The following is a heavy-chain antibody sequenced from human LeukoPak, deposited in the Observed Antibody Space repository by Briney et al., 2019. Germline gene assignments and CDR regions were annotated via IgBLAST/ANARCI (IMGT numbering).Heavy chain of an antibody. CDR3: ARGPSTWYNFDY. V-gene: IGHV4-34*01. J-gene: IGHJ4*02. CDR2: INHSGST. D-gene: IGHD6-13*01. CDR1: GGSFSGYY. Sequence: SETLSLTCAVYGGSFSGYYWSWIRQPPGKGLEWIGEINHSGSTNYNPSLKSRVTISVDTSKNQFSLKLSSVTAADTAVYYCARGPSTWYNFDYWGQGTLVTVSS.